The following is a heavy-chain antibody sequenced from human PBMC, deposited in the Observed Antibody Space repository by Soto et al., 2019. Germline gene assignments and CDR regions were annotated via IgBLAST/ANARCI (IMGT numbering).Heavy chain of an antibody. CDR2: IYPTNSDA. J-gene: IGHJ4*02. Sequence: GESKKISNKASEGNIGSYWSGWMRQKHGRGLEWMALIYPTNSDARYSPSFQGQVTISADRSISTAYLQWSSLKASDTAMYYCARQSYCDSSSYGDFEYWGQGALVTVSS. D-gene: IGHD2-21*01. CDR3: ARQSYCDSSSYGDFEY. V-gene: IGHV5-51*01. CDR1: EGNIGSYW.